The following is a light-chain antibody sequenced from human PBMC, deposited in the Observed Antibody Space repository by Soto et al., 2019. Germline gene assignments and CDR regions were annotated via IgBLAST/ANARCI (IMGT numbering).Light chain of an antibody. V-gene: IGKV1-5*01. CDR3: QQYNTYST. J-gene: IGKJ5*01. CDR1: QNIRNW. CDR2: DAS. Sequence: QITPSPSPTRASLGASHPLTFRASQNIRNWLAWYQQKPGKAPNPLIYDASSLKSGVPARFSGSGSGTEFTLTISSLQPDDFATYYCQQYNTYSTVGQGTRLEIK.